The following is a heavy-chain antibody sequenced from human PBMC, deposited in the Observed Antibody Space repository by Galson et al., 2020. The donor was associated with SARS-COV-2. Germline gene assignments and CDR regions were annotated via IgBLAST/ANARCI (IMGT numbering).Heavy chain of an antibody. CDR2: ISAYNGNT. V-gene: IGHV1-18*04. J-gene: IGHJ4*02. D-gene: IGHD6-19*01. Sequence: ASVKVSCKASGYTFTSYGISWVRQAPGQGLEWMGWISAYNGNTNYAQKLQGRVTMTTDTSTSTAYMELRSLRSDDTAVYYCASGYSSGWYGGDFDYWGQGTLVTVSS. CDR1: GYTFTSYG. CDR3: ASGYSSGWYGGDFDY.